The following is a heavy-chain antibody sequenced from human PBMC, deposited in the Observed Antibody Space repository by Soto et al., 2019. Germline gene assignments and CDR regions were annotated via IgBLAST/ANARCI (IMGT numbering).Heavy chain of an antibody. CDR3: ARTPYDILTGNHYGMDV. Sequence: HPGGSLRLSCAASGFTFSSYAMHWVRQAPGKGLEWVAVISYDGSNKYYADSVKGRFTISRDNSKNTLYLQMNSLRAEDTAVYYCARTPYDILTGNHYGMDVWGQGTTVTVSS. CDR2: ISYDGSNK. CDR1: GFTFSSYA. J-gene: IGHJ6*02. D-gene: IGHD3-9*01. V-gene: IGHV3-30-3*01.